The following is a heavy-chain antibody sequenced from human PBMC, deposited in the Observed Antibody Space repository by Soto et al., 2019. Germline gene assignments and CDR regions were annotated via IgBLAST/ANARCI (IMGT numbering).Heavy chain of an antibody. CDR1: RFTFSRSA. J-gene: IGHJ5*02. V-gene: IGHV3-73*01. CDR3: TRLQSIPMDRGVIVGPLDCFDP. Sequence: GGSLRLSCASSRFTFSRSAMHWVREASGTGLEWVGRIRSKANSYATAYAAWVKGMFTISKDDSKYTAYLQMNSLKTEDTAVYYCTRLQSIPMDRGVIVGPLDCFDPCGQGP. CDR2: IRSKANSYAT. D-gene: IGHD3-10*01.